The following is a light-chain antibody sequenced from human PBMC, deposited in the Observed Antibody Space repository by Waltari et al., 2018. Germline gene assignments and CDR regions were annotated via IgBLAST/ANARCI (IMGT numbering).Light chain of an antibody. CDR2: YDS. V-gene: IGLV3-21*01. CDR3: QLWESGSDRVV. J-gene: IGLJ2*01. Sequence: SYVLTQPPSVSVAPGKAANTTSGGNSIASRLLHCYQQKPGQAPVLVIYYDSDRPSGIPERISGSKSGNTATLTISRVEAGDEAAYYCQLWESGSDRVVFGGGTKLTVL. CDR1: SIASRL.